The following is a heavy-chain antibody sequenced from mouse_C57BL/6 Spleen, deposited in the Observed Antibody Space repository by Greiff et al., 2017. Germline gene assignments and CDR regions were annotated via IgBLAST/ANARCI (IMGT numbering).Heavy chain of an antibody. J-gene: IGHJ4*01. V-gene: IGHV1-59*01. D-gene: IGHD2-2*01. CDR1: GYTFTSYW. Sequence: VQLQQPGAELVRPGTSVKLSCKASGYTFTSYWMHWVKQRPGQGLEWIGVIDPSDSYTNYNQKFKGKATLTVDTSSSTAYMQLSSLTSEDSAVYYCARWLPHYAMDYWGQGTSVTVSS. CDR3: ARWLPHYAMDY. CDR2: IDPSDSYT.